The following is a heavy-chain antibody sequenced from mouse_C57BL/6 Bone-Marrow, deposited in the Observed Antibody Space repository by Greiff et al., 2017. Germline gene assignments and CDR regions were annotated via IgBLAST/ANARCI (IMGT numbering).Heavy chain of an antibody. D-gene: IGHD1-1*01. CDR1: GYTFTSYW. J-gene: IGHJ4*01. Sequence: VQLQQPGAELVMPGASVKLSCKASGYTFTSYWMHWVKQRPGQGLEWIGEIDPSDSYTNYNQKFKGKYTLTVDKSSSTAYMQLSSLTSEDSAGYNCARDYYGGSARAMDYWGQGNSGTVSS. CDR2: IDPSDSYT. V-gene: IGHV1-69*01. CDR3: ARDYYGGSARAMDY.